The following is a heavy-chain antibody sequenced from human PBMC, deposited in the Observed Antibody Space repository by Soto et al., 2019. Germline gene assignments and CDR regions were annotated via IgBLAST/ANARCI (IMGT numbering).Heavy chain of an antibody. CDR1: GFTFSSYA. CDR2: ISGSGGST. V-gene: IGHV3-23*01. CDR3: AKDIVAAAGFKNQYYYYGMDV. D-gene: IGHD6-13*01. Sequence: GESLKISCAASGFTFSSYAMSWVRQAPGKGLEWVSAISGSGGSTYYADSVKGRFTISRDNSKNTLYLQMNSLRAEDTAVYYCAKDIVAAAGFKNQYYYYGMDVWGQGTTVTVSS. J-gene: IGHJ6*02.